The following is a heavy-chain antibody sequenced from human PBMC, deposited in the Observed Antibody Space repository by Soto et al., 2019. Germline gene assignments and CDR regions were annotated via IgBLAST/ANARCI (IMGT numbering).Heavy chain of an antibody. J-gene: IGHJ4*02. Sequence: SETLSLTCTVSGGSISSYYWSWIRQPPGKGLEWIGYIYYSGSTNYNPSLKSRVTISVDTSKNQFSLKLSSVTAADTAVYYCARDLNLEGSGWHRGGYYFDYWGQGTLVTVSS. CDR2: IYYSGST. CDR1: GGSISSYY. CDR3: ARDLNLEGSGWHRGGYYFDY. D-gene: IGHD6-19*01. V-gene: IGHV4-59*01.